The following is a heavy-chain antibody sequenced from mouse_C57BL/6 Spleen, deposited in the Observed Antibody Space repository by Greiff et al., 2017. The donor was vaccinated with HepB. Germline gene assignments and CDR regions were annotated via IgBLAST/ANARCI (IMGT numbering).Heavy chain of an antibody. J-gene: IGHJ4*01. Sequence: EVKLQESGPELVKPGASVKISCKASGYSFTDYNMNWVKQSNGKSLEWIGVINPNYGTTSYNQKFKGKATLTVDQSSSTAYMQLNSLTSEDPAVYYCAYGSSHYYAMDYWGQGTSVTVSS. V-gene: IGHV1-39*01. D-gene: IGHD1-1*01. CDR2: INPNYGTT. CDR3: AYGSSHYYAMDY. CDR1: GYSFTDYN.